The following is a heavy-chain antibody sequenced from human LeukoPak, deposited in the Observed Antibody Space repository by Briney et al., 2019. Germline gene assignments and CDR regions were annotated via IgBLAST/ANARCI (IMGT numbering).Heavy chain of an antibody. J-gene: IGHJ4*02. CDR1: GYTFTSYG. Sequence: GASVKVSCKASGYTFTSYGISWVRQAPGQGLEWMGWISAYNGNTNYAQKLQGRVTMTTDTSTSTAYMELRSLRSDDTAVYYCARARGSGSYYRYFDYWGQGTLVTVSS. CDR3: ARARGSGSYYRYFDY. D-gene: IGHD3-10*01. V-gene: IGHV1-18*01. CDR2: ISAYNGNT.